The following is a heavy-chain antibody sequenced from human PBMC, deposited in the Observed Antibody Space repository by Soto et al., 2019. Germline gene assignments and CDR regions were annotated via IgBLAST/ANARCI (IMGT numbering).Heavy chain of an antibody. CDR3: AGAPETRESLGN. CDR2: IYHTGRA. V-gene: IGHV4-30-2*01. Sequence: QLQVQDSGSGLVKPSQALSLTCAVSGVSIGSGGNSWSWIRQQPGKGLEWIGYIYHTGRAYYNPSLQSRVSLSVDRYKNHFSLNLNSVTAADTAVYYCAGAPETRESLGNWGQGTLVTVSS. CDR1: GVSIGSGGNS. J-gene: IGHJ4*02.